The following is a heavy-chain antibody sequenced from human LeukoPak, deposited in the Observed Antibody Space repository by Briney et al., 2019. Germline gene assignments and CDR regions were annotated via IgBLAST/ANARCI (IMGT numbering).Heavy chain of an antibody. D-gene: IGHD2-15*01. CDR1: GYTLTELS. CDR3: AEGRGGGDFHY. J-gene: IGHJ4*02. V-gene: IGHV1-69*13. CDR2: IIPIFGTA. Sequence: SVKVSCKVSGYTLTELSMHWVRQAPGKGLEWMGGIIPIFGTANYAQKFQGRVTITADESTSTAYMELSSLRSEDTAVYYCAEGRGGGDFHYWGQGTLVTVSS.